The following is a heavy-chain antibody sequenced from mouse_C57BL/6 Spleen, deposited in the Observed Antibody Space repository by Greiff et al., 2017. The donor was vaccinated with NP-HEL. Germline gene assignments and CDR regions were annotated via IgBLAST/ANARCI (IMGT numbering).Heavy chain of an antibody. V-gene: IGHV1-52*01. CDR1: GYTFTSYW. CDR3: ARSRDSSGYPYYFDY. J-gene: IGHJ2*01. D-gene: IGHD3-2*02. Sequence: QVQLQQSGAELVRPGSSVKLSCKASGYTFTSYWMHWVKQRPIQGLEWIGNIDPSDSETHYNQKFKDKATLTVDKSSSTAYMQLSSLTSEDSAVYYCARSRDSSGYPYYFDYWGQGTTLTVSS. CDR2: IDPSDSET.